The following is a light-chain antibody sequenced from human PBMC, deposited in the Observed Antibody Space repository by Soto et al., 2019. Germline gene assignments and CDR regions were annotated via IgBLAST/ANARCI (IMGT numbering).Light chain of an antibody. CDR2: QAS. J-gene: IGKJ1*01. V-gene: IGKV1-5*03. CDR3: QQYNTYPWT. CDR1: QSISTL. Sequence: DIQMTQSPSTLSAAVRDRVTITCRASQSISTLLAWYQQKPGKAPKLLIYQASNLQSGVPSRFSGSGSGTEFTLTISSLQPDDFAAYYCQQYNTYPWTFGQGTKVEIK.